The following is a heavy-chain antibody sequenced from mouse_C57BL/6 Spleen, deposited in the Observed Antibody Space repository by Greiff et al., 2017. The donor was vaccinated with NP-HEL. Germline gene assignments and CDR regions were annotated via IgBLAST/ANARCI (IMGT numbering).Heavy chain of an antibody. CDR2: IDPADSYT. CDR1: GYTFTSYW. Sequence: QVQLQQPGAELVMPGASVKLSCKASGYTFTSYWMHWVKQRPGQGLEWIGEIDPADSYTKYNQKFKGKSTLTVDKSYNTAYMQHSSLPSEDSAVYYCARRVYYGSSHWYFDVWGTGTTVTVSS. CDR3: ARRVYYGSSHWYFDV. J-gene: IGHJ1*03. V-gene: IGHV1-69*01. D-gene: IGHD1-1*01.